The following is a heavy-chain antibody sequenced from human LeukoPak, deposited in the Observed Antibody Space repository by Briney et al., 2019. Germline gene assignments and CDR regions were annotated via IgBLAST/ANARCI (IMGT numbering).Heavy chain of an antibody. V-gene: IGHV3-33*01. Sequence: GGSLRLSCAASGFTFSSYGMHWVRQAPGKGLEWVAVIWYDGSNKYYADSVKGRFTISRDNSKNTLYLQMNSLRAEDTAVYYCARVPAAAGTDYYYYYVMDVWGQGTTVTVSS. CDR2: IWYDGSNK. D-gene: IGHD6-13*01. CDR1: GFTFSSYG. J-gene: IGHJ6*02. CDR3: ARVPAAAGTDYYYYYVMDV.